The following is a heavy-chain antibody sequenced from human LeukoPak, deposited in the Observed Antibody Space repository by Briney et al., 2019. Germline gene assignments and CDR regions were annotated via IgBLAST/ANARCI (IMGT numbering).Heavy chain of an antibody. V-gene: IGHV4-4*07. CDR3: ARGAVSTTSYNWFDP. Sequence: SETLSLTCNFSGGPISSHYWGWIRQPAGKGLEWIGHIYTSGSTNYNPSLESRVAMSVDMSKNQFSLKLNSVTAADTAVYYCARGAVSTTSYNWFDPWGQGTLVTVSS. J-gene: IGHJ5*02. CDR2: IYTSGST. CDR1: GGPISSHY. D-gene: IGHD2-2*01.